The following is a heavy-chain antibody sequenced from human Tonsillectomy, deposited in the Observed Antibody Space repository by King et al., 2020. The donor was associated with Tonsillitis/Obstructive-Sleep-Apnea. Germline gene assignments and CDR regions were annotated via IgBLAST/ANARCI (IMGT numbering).Heavy chain of an antibody. Sequence: VQLVESGGGVVQPGRSLRLSCAASGFTFSSYGMHWVRQAPGKGLEWGAVIWYDGSNKYYADSVKGRFTISRDNSKNTLYLQMNSLRAEDTAVYYCARDKLGCSSTSCYLWDAFDIWGQGTMVTVSS. CDR2: IWYDGSNK. CDR3: ARDKLGCSSTSCYLWDAFDI. D-gene: IGHD2-2*01. J-gene: IGHJ3*02. V-gene: IGHV3-33*01. CDR1: GFTFSSYG.